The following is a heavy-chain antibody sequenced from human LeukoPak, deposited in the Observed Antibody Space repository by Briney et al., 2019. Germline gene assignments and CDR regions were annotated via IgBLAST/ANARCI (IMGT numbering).Heavy chain of an antibody. Sequence: GSLRLSCAASGFTFRSYAMSWIRQPAGKGLEWIGRIYTSGSTNYNPSLKSRVTISVDTSKSQFSLKLSSVTAADTAIYYCARGGYYGSGNDFRFDPWGQGTLVTVSS. CDR3: ARGGYYGSGNDFRFDP. J-gene: IGHJ5*02. CDR1: GFTFRSYA. D-gene: IGHD3-10*01. V-gene: IGHV4-4*07. CDR2: IYTSGST.